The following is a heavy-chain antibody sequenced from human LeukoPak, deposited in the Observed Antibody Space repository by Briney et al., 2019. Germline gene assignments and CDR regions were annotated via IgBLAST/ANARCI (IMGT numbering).Heavy chain of an antibody. Sequence: PGGSLRLSCAASGFTFSSYAMNWVRQAPGKGLEWVSVMSSSGSNTYYADSVKGRFTISRDNSKNTLYLQMNSLRAEDTAVYYCAKGGYYYGSGRLYGMDVWGRGTMVTVSS. CDR2: MSSSGSNT. D-gene: IGHD3-10*01. CDR3: AKGGYYYGSGRLYGMDV. J-gene: IGHJ6*02. V-gene: IGHV3-23*01. CDR1: GFTFSSYA.